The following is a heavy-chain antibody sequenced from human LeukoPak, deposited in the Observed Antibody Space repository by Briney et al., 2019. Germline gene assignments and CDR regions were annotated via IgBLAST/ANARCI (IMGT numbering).Heavy chain of an antibody. CDR3: ARFSGGDRFDY. Sequence: PGGSLRLSCAASGFTVSSNYMSWVRQAPGKGLEWVSVIYSGGSTYYADSEKGPFTISRDNSKNKLYLQMNSLRAEDTAVYYCARFSGGDRFDYWGQGTLVTVSS. CDR2: IYSGGST. CDR1: GFTVSSNY. J-gene: IGHJ4*02. V-gene: IGHV3-53*01. D-gene: IGHD2-21*02.